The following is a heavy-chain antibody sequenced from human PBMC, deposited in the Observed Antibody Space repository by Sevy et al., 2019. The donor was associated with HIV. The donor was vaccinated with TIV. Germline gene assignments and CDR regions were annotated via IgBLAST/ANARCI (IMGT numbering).Heavy chain of an antibody. CDR2: IIPIFGTA. V-gene: IGHV1-69*13. CDR1: GGTFSSYA. D-gene: IGHD3-10*01. J-gene: IGHJ5*02. CDR3: ARDRSLVRGVIITSGWFDP. Sequence: ASVKVSCKASGGTFSSYAISWVRQAPGQGLEWMGRIIPIFGTADYAQKFQGRVTMTADESTSTAYMELSSLRSEDTAVYYCARDRSLVRGVIITSGWFDPWGQGTLVTVSS.